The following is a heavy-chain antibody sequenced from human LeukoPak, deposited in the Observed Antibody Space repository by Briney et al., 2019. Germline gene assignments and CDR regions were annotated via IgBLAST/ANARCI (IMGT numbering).Heavy chain of an antibody. CDR2: IYPGDSDT. CDR3: ARTPGYDPSTNWFDP. Sequence: GESLNISCKGSGYSFTSYWIGWVRQMPGKGLEWMGIIYPGDSDTRYSPSFQGQVTISADKSISTAYLQWSSLKASDTAMYYCARTPGYDPSTNWFDPWGQGTLVTVSS. V-gene: IGHV5-51*01. CDR1: GYSFTSYW. D-gene: IGHD3-22*01. J-gene: IGHJ5*02.